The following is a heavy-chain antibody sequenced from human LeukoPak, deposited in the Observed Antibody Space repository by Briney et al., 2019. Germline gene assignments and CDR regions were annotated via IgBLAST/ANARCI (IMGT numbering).Heavy chain of an antibody. J-gene: IGHJ4*02. Sequence: GGSLRLSCAASGFTFSSHAMAWLRQAPGKGLEGVSAICGRGSSTYYGDAVKGRFTISRDNSKNTVYLQMDSLRVEDTAVYYCARDPGVVAFHYFDFWGQGTLITVSS. V-gene: IGHV3-23*01. CDR2: ICGRGSST. CDR1: GFTFSSHA. D-gene: IGHD3-3*01. CDR3: ARDPGVVAFHYFDF.